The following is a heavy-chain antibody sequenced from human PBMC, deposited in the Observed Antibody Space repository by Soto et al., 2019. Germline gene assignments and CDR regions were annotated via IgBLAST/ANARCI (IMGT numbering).Heavy chain of an antibody. CDR1: GYTFTSYA. Sequence: ASVKVSCKASGYTFTSYAISWVRQAPGQGLEWMGWISAYNGNTNYAQNLQDRVTMTTDTSTRTAYMELRSLRSDGTAVYYCARDRLSGYDWDAFDIWGQGTMVTVS. D-gene: IGHD5-12*01. CDR2: ISAYNGNT. CDR3: ARDRLSGYDWDAFDI. V-gene: IGHV1-18*01. J-gene: IGHJ3*02.